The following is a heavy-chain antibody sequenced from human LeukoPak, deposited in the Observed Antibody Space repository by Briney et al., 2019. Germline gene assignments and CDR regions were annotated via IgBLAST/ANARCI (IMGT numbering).Heavy chain of an antibody. D-gene: IGHD5-24*01. CDR1: GRILSSSDYY. V-gene: IGHV4-39*07. CDR3: ARIRDGYNQAAFDI. J-gene: IGHJ3*02. Sequence: SETLSLTCTVSGRILSSSDYYWGWIRQPPGKGLEWVGSIYYSGSTYYNPSLKSRVTISLDTSKNQFSLKLNSVTAADTAVYYCARIRDGYNQAAFDIWGQGTMVTVSS. CDR2: IYYSGST.